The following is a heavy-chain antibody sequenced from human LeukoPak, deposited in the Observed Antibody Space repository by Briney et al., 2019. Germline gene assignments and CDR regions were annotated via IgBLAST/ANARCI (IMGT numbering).Heavy chain of an antibody. J-gene: IGHJ5*02. D-gene: IGHD1-26*01. CDR2: ISSNGDNT. Sequence: GGSLRLSCAASGFTFRSYAMSWVRQAPGKGLEYVSAISSNGDNTYYASSVKGRFTISRDNSKNTLYLQMGSLRAEDMAVYYCARDGVGAYNWFDPWGQGTLVTVSS. CDR1: GFTFRSYA. V-gene: IGHV3-64*01. CDR3: ARDGVGAYNWFDP.